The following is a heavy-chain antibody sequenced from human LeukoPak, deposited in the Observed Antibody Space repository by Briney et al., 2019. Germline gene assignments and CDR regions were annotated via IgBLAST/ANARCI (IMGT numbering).Heavy chain of an antibody. V-gene: IGHV3-64*01. CDR1: GFTFSSYA. Sequence: PGGSLRLSCAASGFTFSSYAMHWVRQAPGKGLEYVSAISSNGGSTYYANSVKGRFTISRDNSKNTLYLQMGSLRAEDMAVYYCARGPGGLGYWGQGTLVTVSS. D-gene: IGHD3-10*01. CDR2: ISSNGGST. CDR3: ARGPGGLGY. J-gene: IGHJ4*02.